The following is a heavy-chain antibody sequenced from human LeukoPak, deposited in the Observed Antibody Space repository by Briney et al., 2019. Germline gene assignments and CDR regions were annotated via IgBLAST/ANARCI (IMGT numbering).Heavy chain of an antibody. CDR3: AREVQGGSGSYYNSYYFDY. J-gene: IGHJ4*02. V-gene: IGHV3-66*01. D-gene: IGHD3-10*01. CDR1: GFTVSSNY. CDR2: IYSGGST. Sequence: GGSLRLSCAASGFTVSSNYMSWVRQAPGKGLEWVSVIYSGGSTYYADSVKGRFTISRDNSKNTLYLQMNSLRAEDTAVYYCAREVQGGSGSYYNSYYFDYWGQGTLVTVSS.